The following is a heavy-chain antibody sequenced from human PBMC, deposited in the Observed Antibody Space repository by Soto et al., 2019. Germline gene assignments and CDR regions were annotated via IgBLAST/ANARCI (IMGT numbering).Heavy chain of an antibody. CDR1: GFAVSGNH. CDR2: IKSRKNGATT. CDR3: GTGDAFGI. V-gene: IGHV3-15*01. J-gene: IGHJ3*02. Sequence: GGSLRLSCAVSGFAVSGNHMSWVRQAPGKGLEWVGRIKSRKNGATTDYAAAVKGRFTISRDDSKNTLYLEMNSLKIEDTAVYYCGTGDAFGIWGQGTTVTVSS. D-gene: IGHD7-27*01.